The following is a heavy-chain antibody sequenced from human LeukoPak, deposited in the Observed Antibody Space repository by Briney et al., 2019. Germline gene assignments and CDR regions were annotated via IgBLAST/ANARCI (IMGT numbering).Heavy chain of an antibody. J-gene: IGHJ6*02. V-gene: IGHV1-69*04. CDR1: GGTFSSYA. CDR2: IIPILGIT. CDR3: ASRYDENYDMDV. Sequence: SVKVSCKASGGTFSSYAISWVRQAPGQGLEWMGRIIPILGITNYAQKFQGRVTITADKSTSTAYMELSSLRSEDTAVYYCASRYDENYDMDVWGQGTTVTVS. D-gene: IGHD1-14*01.